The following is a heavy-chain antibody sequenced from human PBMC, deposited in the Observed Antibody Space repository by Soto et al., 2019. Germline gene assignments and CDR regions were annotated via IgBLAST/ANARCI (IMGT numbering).Heavy chain of an antibody. J-gene: IGHJ4*02. CDR1: GINYNTYA. CDR2: INAGNGDT. Sequence: QVQLVQSGAEMKKPGASVKLSCKTSGINYNTYAIHWVRQAPGQGLEWMGWINAGNGDTRYSQNFQGRVTLTRDTSAITVYMSRDSLKSADTGVYYGAGAVSGYVTWGQGTLVTVSS. CDR3: AGAVSGYVT. V-gene: IGHV1-3*01. D-gene: IGHD5-12*01.